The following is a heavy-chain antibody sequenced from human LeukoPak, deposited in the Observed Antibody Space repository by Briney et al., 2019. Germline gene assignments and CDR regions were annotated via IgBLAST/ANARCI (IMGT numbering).Heavy chain of an antibody. CDR1: GGSISSYY. D-gene: IGHD4-23*01. J-gene: IGHJ2*01. CDR3: APLYGGNSGWYFDL. CDR2: IYYSGST. Sequence: PSETLSLTCTVSGGSISSYYWSWIRQPPGKGLEWIGYIYYSGSTNYNPSLKSRVTISVDTSKNQFSLKLSSVTAADTAVYYCAPLYGGNSGWYFDLWGRGTLVTVSS. V-gene: IGHV4-59*08.